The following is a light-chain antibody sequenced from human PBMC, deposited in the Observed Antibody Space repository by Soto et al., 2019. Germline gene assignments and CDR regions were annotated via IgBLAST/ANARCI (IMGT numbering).Light chain of an antibody. CDR1: SSDVGSYNL. CDR3: CSYAGGSTYV. J-gene: IGLJ1*01. V-gene: IGLV2-23*01. CDR2: EGT. Sequence: QSALTQPASVSGSPGQSITIPCTGTSSDVGSYNLVSWYQHHPGKAPKFMIYEGTKRPSGVSSRFSGSKSGNTASLTISGLQAEDEAYYYCCSYAGGSTYVFGTGTKVTVL.